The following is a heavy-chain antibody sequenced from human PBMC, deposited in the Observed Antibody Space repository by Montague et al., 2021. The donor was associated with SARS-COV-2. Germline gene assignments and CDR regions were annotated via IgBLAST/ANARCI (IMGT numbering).Heavy chain of an antibody. J-gene: IGHJ4*02. CDR1: GFDFFNFD. CDR3: ATNKYCTLHDCLHGRHYFDH. V-gene: IGHV3-48*03. D-gene: IGHD2-8*01. Sequence: LRLSCAASGFDFFNFDMAWVRQAPGRGLEWISDISSSGATILYADSLKGRFTISRDNIQKSLYLQMNSLRVEDTAVYYCATNKYCTLHDCLHGRHYFDHWGQGTLVTVSS. CDR2: ISSSGATI.